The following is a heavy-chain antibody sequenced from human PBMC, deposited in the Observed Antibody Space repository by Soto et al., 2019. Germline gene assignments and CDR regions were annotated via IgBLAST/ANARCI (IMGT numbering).Heavy chain of an antibody. J-gene: IGHJ3*02. V-gene: IGHV3-21*01. CDR3: ARAIKRTTYAFDI. Sequence: GGSLRLSCAASGFTFSSYSMNWVRQAPGKGLEWVSSISSSSSYIYYADSVKGRFTISRDNAKNSLYLQMNSLRAEDTAVYYCARAIKRTTYAFDIWGQGTMVTVSS. CDR1: GFTFSSYS. CDR2: ISSSSSYI. D-gene: IGHD4-17*01.